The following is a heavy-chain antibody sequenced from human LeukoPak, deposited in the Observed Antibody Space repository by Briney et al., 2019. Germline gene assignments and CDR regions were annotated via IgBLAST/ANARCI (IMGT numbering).Heavy chain of an antibody. CDR3: AKAGLTLINYGDYRS. CDR2: ISGSGGST. J-gene: IGHJ4*02. D-gene: IGHD4-17*01. V-gene: IGHV3-23*01. Sequence: PGGSLRLSCAASGFTFRSYAMSWVRQAPGKGLEWVSAISGSGGSTYYADSVKGRFTISRDNSKNTLYLQMNSLRAEDTAVYYCAKAGLTLINYGDYRSWGRGTLVTVSS. CDR1: GFTFRSYA.